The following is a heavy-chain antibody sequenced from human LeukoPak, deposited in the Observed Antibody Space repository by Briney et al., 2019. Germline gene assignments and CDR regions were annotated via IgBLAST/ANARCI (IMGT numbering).Heavy chain of an antibody. CDR2: MNPNIGNT. CDR3: ARVDLAGAKGGGY. Sequence: GASVKVSCKASGYTFTSYDINWVRPATGQGLEWMGWMNPNIGNTGYAQKFQGRGTKTRNTSICTAYMELSSLRSEDTAVYYCARVDLAGAKGGGYWGQGTLVTVSS. J-gene: IGHJ4*02. CDR1: GYTFTSYD. D-gene: IGHD1-26*01. V-gene: IGHV1-8*01.